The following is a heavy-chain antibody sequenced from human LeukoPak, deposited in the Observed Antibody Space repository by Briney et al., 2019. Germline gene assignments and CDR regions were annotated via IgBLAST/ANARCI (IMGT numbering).Heavy chain of an antibody. J-gene: IGHJ4*02. CDR1: GLTFISSW. CDR2: INQDGSEK. CDR3: VSDHGDFDY. V-gene: IGHV3-7*05. D-gene: IGHD4-17*01. Sequence: GGSLRLSCAASGLTFISSWMSWVRQAPGKGLEWVANINQDGSEKYYVDSVKGRFTISRDNAKNSLYLQMNSLRAEDTAVYYCVSDHGDFDYWGQGTLVTASS.